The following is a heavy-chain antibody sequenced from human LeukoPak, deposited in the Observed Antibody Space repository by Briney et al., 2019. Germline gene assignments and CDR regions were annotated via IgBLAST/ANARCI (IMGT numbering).Heavy chain of an antibody. V-gene: IGHV4-30-4*01. Sequence: SQTLSLTCTVSGGSISSGDYYWSWIRQPPGKGLEWIGYIYYSGSTYYNPSLKSRVTISVDTSKNQFSLKLSSVTAADTAVYYCARDKNYYDSSGYSLSWDWFDPWGQGTLVTVSS. CDR1: GGSISSGDYY. CDR2: IYYSGST. CDR3: ARDKNYYDSSGYSLSWDWFDP. D-gene: IGHD3-22*01. J-gene: IGHJ5*02.